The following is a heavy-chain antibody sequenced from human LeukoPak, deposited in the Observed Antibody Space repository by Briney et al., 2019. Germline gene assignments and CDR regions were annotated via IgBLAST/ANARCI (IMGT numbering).Heavy chain of an antibody. D-gene: IGHD3-22*01. Sequence: PSETLSLTCTVSGYSISSGYFWSWIRQPAGKGLEWIGRIYTSGSTNYNPSLKSRVTISGDTSKNQFSLRLSSVTAADTAVYYCAKSNGYGLIDIWGQGTMVTVSS. V-gene: IGHV4-61*02. CDR3: AKSNGYGLIDI. CDR1: GYSISSGYF. J-gene: IGHJ3*02. CDR2: IYTSGST.